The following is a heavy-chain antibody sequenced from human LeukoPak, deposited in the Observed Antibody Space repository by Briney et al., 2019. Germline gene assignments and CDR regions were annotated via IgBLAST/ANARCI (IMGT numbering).Heavy chain of an antibody. CDR1: GYTFTSYD. Sequence: ASVKVSCKASGYTFTSYDINWVRQATGQGLEWMGWMNPNSGNTGYAQKFQGRVTITRNTSISTAYMELSSLRSEDTAVYYCARGTQPFQPHYYGSWSHDAFDIWGQGTMVTVSS. J-gene: IGHJ3*02. CDR2: MNPNSGNT. V-gene: IGHV1-8*03. CDR3: ARGTQPFQPHYYGSWSHDAFDI. D-gene: IGHD3-10*01.